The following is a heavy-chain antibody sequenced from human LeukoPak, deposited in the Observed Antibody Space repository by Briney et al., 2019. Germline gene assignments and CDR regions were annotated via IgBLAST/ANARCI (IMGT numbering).Heavy chain of an antibody. CDR3: ASLDTAMVHNAFDI. J-gene: IGHJ3*02. CDR1: GGTFSSYA. D-gene: IGHD5-18*01. V-gene: IGHV1-69*13. CDR2: IIPIFGTA. Sequence: SVKVSCKASGGTFSSYAISWVRQAPGQGLEWMGGIIPIFGTANYAQKFQGRVTITADESTSTAYMELSSLRSEDTAVYYCASLDTAMVHNAFDIWGQGTMVTVSS.